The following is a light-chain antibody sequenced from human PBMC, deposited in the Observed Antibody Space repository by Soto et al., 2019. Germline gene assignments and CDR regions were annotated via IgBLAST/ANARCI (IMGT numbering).Light chain of an antibody. CDR2: GTS. CDR3: QQYGSSLFT. Sequence: ESVLTQSTGTLSLSPGERATLSCRASQSVSSKYLAWYQQKPGQAPRVLIYGTSIRASGVPERFSGGGSGTDFTLTITRLEPEDFAVYYCQQYGSSLFTYGPGTKVDFK. CDR1: QSVSSKY. V-gene: IGKV3-20*01. J-gene: IGKJ3*01.